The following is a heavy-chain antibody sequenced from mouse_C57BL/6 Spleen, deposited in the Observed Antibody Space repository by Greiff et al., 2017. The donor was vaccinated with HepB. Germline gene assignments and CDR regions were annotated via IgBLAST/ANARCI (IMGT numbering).Heavy chain of an antibody. D-gene: IGHD1-1*01. CDR3: AKITTVPSGPWFAY. CDR1: GYTFTSYG. V-gene: IGHV1-81*01. Sequence: LVESGAELARPGASVKLSCKASGYTFTSYGISWVKQRTGQGLEWIGEIYPRSGNTYYNEKFKGKATLTADKSSSTAYMELRSLTSEDSAVYFCAKITTVPSGPWFAYWGQGTLVTVSA. J-gene: IGHJ3*01. CDR2: IYPRSGNT.